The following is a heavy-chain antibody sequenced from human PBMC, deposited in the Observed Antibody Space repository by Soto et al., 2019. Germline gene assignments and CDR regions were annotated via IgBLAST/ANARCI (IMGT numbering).Heavy chain of an antibody. CDR3: ARGRGGYYYDSSGYSWAY. CDR2: INPNSGGT. Sequence: ASVKVSCKASGYTFTGYYMHWVRQAPGQGLEWMGWINPNSGGTNYAQKFQGRVTMTRDTSISTAYMELSRLRSDDTAVYYCARGRGGYYYDSSGYSWAYWGQGTLVTVSS. J-gene: IGHJ4*02. V-gene: IGHV1-2*02. CDR1: GYTFTGYY. D-gene: IGHD3-22*01.